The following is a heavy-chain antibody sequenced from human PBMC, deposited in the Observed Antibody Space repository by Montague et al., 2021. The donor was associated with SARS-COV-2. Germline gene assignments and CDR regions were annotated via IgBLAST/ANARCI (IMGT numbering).Heavy chain of an antibody. CDR3: ARGGLYYYGSGSYWLPEHYYYYGMDV. Sequence: SLRLSCAASGFTLSSYWMSWVRQAPGKGLEWVANIKQDGSEKYYVDSVKGRFTISRDNAKNSLYLQMNSLRAEDTAVYYCARGGLYYYGSGSYWLPEHYYYYGMDVWGQGTTVTVSS. CDR1: GFTLSSYW. V-gene: IGHV3-7*01. J-gene: IGHJ6*02. D-gene: IGHD3-10*01. CDR2: IKQDGSEK.